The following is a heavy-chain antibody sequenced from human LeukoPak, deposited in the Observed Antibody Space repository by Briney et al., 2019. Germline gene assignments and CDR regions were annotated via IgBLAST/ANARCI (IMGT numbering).Heavy chain of an antibody. V-gene: IGHV4-39*01. J-gene: IGHJ3*02. D-gene: IGHD2-15*01. CDR1: GGSINSGDYY. Sequence: SETLSLTCTVSGGSINSGDYYWSWIRQPPGKGLEWIGSIYYSGSTYYNPSLKSRVTISVDTSKNQFSLKLSSVTAADTAVYYCASGGGAFDIWGQGTMVTVSS. CDR3: ASGGGAFDI. CDR2: IYYSGST.